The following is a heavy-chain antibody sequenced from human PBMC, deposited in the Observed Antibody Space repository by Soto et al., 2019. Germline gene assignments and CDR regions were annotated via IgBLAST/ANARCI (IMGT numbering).Heavy chain of an antibody. V-gene: IGHV5-10-1*01. CDR1: GSSFTSYW. J-gene: IGHJ6*01. Sequence: MSCKGSGSSFTSYWISWVLQMPGKCLEWMGRIDPSDSYTNYSPSFQGHVTISAYKSISTAYLQWSSLKASDTAMYYCARNLEMATHYYHYGMDVWGQGTTVTVSS. D-gene: IGHD5-12*01. CDR2: IDPSDSYT. CDR3: ARNLEMATHYYHYGMDV.